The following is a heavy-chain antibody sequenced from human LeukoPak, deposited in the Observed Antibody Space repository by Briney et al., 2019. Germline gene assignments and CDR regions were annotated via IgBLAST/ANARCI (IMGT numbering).Heavy chain of an antibody. CDR3: ARLVRISSTPRPSWFDP. CDR2: IYPGDSDT. D-gene: IGHD6-13*01. Sequence: GESLKISCKGSGYSFTSYWIGWVRQMPGKGLEWMGIIYPGDSDTRYSPSFQGQVTISADKSISTAYLQWSSLKASDTAMYYCARLVRISSTPRPSWFDPGGQGTLVTVSS. CDR1: GYSFTSYW. V-gene: IGHV5-51*01. J-gene: IGHJ5*02.